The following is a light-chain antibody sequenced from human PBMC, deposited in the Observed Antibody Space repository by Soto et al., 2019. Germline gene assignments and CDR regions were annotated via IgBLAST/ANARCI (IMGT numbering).Light chain of an antibody. CDR2: DVS. CDR1: QDISVF. Sequence: DIQMTQSPSSLSASVGDRVTITCQASQDISVFLNWYQQKPGKPPKLLIYDVSTLETGVPSRFSGSGSGTHFTLNISSLQPEDVATYYCQLYDNLLIFTFGPGTTVDFK. CDR3: QLYDNLLIFT. V-gene: IGKV1-33*01. J-gene: IGKJ3*01.